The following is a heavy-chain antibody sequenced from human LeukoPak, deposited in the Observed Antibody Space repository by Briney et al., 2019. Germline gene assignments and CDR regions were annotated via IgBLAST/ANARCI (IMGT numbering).Heavy chain of an antibody. J-gene: IGHJ1*01. CDR2: IKQDGSEK. D-gene: IGHD3-10*01. CDR3: ATLLWFGEFSEYFQH. V-gene: IGHV3-7*01. Sequence: PGGSLRLSCAASGFTFSSYWMSLVRQAPGKGLEWVANIKQDGSEKYYVDSVKGRFTISRDNARNSLYLQMNSLRAEDTAVYYCATLLWFGEFSEYFQHWGQGTLVTVSS. CDR1: GFTFSSYW.